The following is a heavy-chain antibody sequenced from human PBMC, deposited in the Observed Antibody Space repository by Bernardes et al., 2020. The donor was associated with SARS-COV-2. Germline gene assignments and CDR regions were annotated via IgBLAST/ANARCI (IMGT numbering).Heavy chain of an antibody. J-gene: IGHJ4*02. CDR2: IFYSGST. V-gene: IGHV4-39*01. Sequence: SETLSLTCTVSGGSIRSDSYYWGWLRQAPGKGLEWIGSIFYSGSTYYNPSLKSRVTISVDTSKNQFSLKLDSVTAADTAVFYCARHNRNWHAGDYWGQGTLVTVSS. CDR3: ARHNRNWHAGDY. CDR1: GGSIRSDSYY. D-gene: IGHD1-1*01.